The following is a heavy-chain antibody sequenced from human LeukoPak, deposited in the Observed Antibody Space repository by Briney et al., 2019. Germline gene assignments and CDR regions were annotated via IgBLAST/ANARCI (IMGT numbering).Heavy chain of an antibody. V-gene: IGHV3-23*01. Sequence: GGSLRLSCAASGFTFSSYAMSWVRQAPGKGLEWVSAISGSGGSTYYADSVKGRFTISRDNSKNTLYLQMNSLRAEDTAVYYCPEDGGYFDWLGYYYGMDVWGQGTTVTVSS. CDR1: GFTFSSYA. CDR3: PEDGGYFDWLGYYYGMDV. J-gene: IGHJ6*02. D-gene: IGHD3-9*01. CDR2: ISGSGGST.